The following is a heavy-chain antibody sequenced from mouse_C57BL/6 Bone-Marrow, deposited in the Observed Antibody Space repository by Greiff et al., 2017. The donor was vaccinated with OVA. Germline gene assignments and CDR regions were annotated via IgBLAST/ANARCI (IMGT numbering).Heavy chain of an antibody. V-gene: IGHV1-55*01. CDR1: GYTFTSYW. Sequence: QVQLQQPGAELVKPGASVKMSCKASGYTFTSYWITWVKQRPGQGLEWIGDIYPGSGSTNYNEKFKGKATLTVDTSSSTAYMQLSSLTSEDSAVYYCARRGYDYEAWFAYWGQGTLVTVSA. D-gene: IGHD2-4*01. CDR2: IYPGSGST. J-gene: IGHJ3*01. CDR3: ARRGYDYEAWFAY.